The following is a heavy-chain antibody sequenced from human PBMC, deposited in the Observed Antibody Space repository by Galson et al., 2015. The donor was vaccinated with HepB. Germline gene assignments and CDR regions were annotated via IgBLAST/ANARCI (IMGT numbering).Heavy chain of an antibody. J-gene: IGHJ4*02. D-gene: IGHD6-19*01. CDR1: GFTFSNYG. CDR2: ITGTTGST. CDR3: AKRVRVGGGNFDH. Sequence: SLRLSCAASGFTFSNYGMGWVRQAPGKGLEWVSAITGTTGSTHYSDSVRGRFIISRDNSKDTLYLQMDSLRVGDTAMYYCAKRVRVGGGNFDHWGQGTLVTVSS. V-gene: IGHV3-23*01.